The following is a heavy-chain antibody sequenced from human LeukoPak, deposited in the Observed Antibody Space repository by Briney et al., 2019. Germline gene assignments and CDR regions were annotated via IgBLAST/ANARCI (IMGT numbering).Heavy chain of an antibody. J-gene: IGHJ4*02. Sequence: SETLSLTCTVSGVSISHYYWTWIRQPAGGGLEWIGRIDTNGSTNYNPSLESRVTMSSDTSNNQFSLNLMSVAAADTAVYYCARGQWQIDYWSQGVLVTVSP. CDR3: ARGQWQIDY. D-gene: IGHD6-19*01. V-gene: IGHV4-4*07. CDR1: GVSISHYY. CDR2: IDTNGST.